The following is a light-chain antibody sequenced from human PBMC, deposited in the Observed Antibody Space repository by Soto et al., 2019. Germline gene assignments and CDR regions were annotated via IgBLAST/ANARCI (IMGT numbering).Light chain of an antibody. V-gene: IGLV1-40*01. CDR3: SSYTSSSTGV. Sequence: QSVLTQAPSGSGAPGQRVTISCTGSSSNIGAGYDVHWYQQLPGTAPKLLIYGNSNRPSGVPDRFSGSKSGNTASLTISGLQAEDEADYYCSSYTSSSTGVFGTGTKVTVL. J-gene: IGLJ1*01. CDR2: GNS. CDR1: SSNIGAGYD.